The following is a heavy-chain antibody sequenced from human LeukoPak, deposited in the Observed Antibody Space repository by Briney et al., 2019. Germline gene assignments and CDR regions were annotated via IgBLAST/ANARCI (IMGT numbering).Heavy chain of an antibody. V-gene: IGHV3-7*01. CDR3: ARVTTSGWALFNFDY. J-gene: IGHJ4*02. Sequence: GGSLRLSCAASGFTFSSYWMSWVRQAPVKGLEWVAYIKEDGSEKYYVDSVKGRFTISRDNAKSSLFLQMNTLRAEDTAVYYCARVTTSGWALFNFDYWGQGTLVTVSS. D-gene: IGHD1-26*01. CDR2: IKEDGSEK. CDR1: GFTFSSYW.